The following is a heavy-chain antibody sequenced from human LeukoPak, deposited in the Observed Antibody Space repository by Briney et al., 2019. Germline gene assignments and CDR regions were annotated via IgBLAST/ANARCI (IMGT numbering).Heavy chain of an antibody. J-gene: IGHJ5*02. CDR1: GVSFSGYY. V-gene: IGHV4-34*01. Sequence: PSETLSLTCAVCGVSFSGYYWSWIRQPPGKGLEWIWEMDHSGRSNYTQSLKSRAGISVDTSKTQFSMKLSSVPAADTAVYYCARREERYCRSTSCYVFDNWGQGTLVTVSS. D-gene: IGHD2-2*01. CDR3: ARREERYCRSTSCYVFDN. CDR2: MDHSGRS.